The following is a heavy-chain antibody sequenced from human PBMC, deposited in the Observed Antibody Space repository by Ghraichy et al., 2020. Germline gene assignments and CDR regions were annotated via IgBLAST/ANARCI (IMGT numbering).Heavy chain of an antibody. CDR2: LYPSGTT. J-gene: IGHJ2*01. V-gene: IGHV4-4*07. CDR3: AKAAIVSGTVYWYFDL. CDR1: SGSISSHY. Sequence: SETLSLTCTISSGSISSHYWSWVRQPAGKGLEWIGRLYPSGTTTYNPSLQSRVTMSVDTSKNQFSLNLSSVTAADTAVYYCAKAAIVSGTVYWYFDLWGCGTLVTVSS. D-gene: IGHD6-19*01.